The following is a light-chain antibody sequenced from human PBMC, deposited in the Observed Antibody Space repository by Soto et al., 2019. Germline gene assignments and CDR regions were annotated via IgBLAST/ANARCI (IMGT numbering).Light chain of an antibody. CDR1: QDITNY. CDR2: AAS. CDR3: QQRSNWPLLT. V-gene: IGKV1-27*01. Sequence: DIQMTQSPSSLSASVGDRVTITCRASQDITNYLAWYQQKPGTVPKLLIYAASTLQSGVPSRFSGSGSGTDFTLTISSLEPEDFAVYYCQQRSNWPLLTFGGGTKVDIK. J-gene: IGKJ4*01.